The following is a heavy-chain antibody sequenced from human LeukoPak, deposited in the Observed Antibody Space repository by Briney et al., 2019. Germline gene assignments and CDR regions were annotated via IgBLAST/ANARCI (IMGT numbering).Heavy chain of an antibody. CDR1: GGSISSYY. D-gene: IGHD3-9*01. CDR2: IFYSGST. J-gene: IGHJ4*02. V-gene: IGHV4-59*01. Sequence: PSETLSLTCTVSGGSISSYYWSWIRQPPGKALEWIGNIFYSGSTYYSPSLKSRVTISLDTSRNQFSLKLRSVTAADTAVYYCARVTGYMIEDYFDYWGQGILVTVSS. CDR3: ARVTGYMIEDYFDY.